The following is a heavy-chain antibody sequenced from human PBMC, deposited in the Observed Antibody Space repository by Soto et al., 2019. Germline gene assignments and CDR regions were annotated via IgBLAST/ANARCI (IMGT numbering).Heavy chain of an antibody. CDR2: IYHSGST. Sequence: SETLSLTCAVSSGSISSSNWWSWVRQPPGKGLEWIGEIYHSGSTNYNPSLKSRVTISVDKSKNQFSLKLSSVTAADTAVYYCARTSSGGGRGYYWGQGTLVTVSS. V-gene: IGHV4-4*02. CDR3: ARTSSGGGRGYY. CDR1: SGSISSSNW. D-gene: IGHD6-19*01. J-gene: IGHJ4*02.